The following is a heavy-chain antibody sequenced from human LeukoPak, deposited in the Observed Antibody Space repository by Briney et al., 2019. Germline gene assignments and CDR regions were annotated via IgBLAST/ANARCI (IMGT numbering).Heavy chain of an antibody. V-gene: IGHV3-23*01. Sequence: GGSLRLSCAASGFTFSSYTMTWVRQAPGKGLEWVSSISGSGATIYYADSVKGRLTISRDNSKNTLYLQMNSLRAEDTAVYYCAKDPRSSWSQWGDYWGQGTLVTVSS. CDR2: ISGSGATI. J-gene: IGHJ4*02. CDR1: GFTFSSYT. D-gene: IGHD6-13*01. CDR3: AKDPRSSWSQWGDY.